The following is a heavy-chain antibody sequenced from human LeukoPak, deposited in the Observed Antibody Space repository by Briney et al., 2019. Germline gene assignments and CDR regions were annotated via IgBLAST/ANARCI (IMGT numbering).Heavy chain of an antibody. CDR1: GGSISSSSYY. V-gene: IGHV4-39*07. J-gene: IGHJ4*02. D-gene: IGHD2-2*02. Sequence: AETLSLTCTVSGGSISSSSYYWGWIRQPPGKGLEWIGSIYYSGTTYYNPSLKSRVTISVDTSKNQSSLKLSSVPAADTAVYYCARGVRAAIPYWGQGTLVTVSS. CDR3: ARGVRAAIPY. CDR2: IYYSGTT.